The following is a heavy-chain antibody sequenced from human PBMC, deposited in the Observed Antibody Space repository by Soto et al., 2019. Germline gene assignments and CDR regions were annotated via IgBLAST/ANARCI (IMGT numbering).Heavy chain of an antibody. D-gene: IGHD3-22*01. CDR2: IDPSDSYT. CDR1: GYSFTSYW. J-gene: IGHJ4*02. V-gene: IGHV5-10-1*01. CDR3: ARRVRLDYYDSSGYYYDFDY. Sequence: LGESLKISCKGSGYSFTSYWISWVRQMPGKGLEWMGRIDPSDSYTNYSPSFQGHVTISADKSISTAYLQWSSLKASDTAMYYCARRVRLDYYDSSGYYYDFDYWGQGTLVTVSS.